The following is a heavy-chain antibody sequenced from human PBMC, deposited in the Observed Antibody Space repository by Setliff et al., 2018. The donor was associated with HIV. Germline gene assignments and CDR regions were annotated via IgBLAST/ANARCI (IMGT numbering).Heavy chain of an antibody. CDR2: IYYSGST. CDR3: TRGGSMTTLTT. J-gene: IGHJ4*02. CDR1: SGSISSYY. V-gene: IGHV4-59*08. D-gene: IGHD4-4*01. Sequence: NPSETLSLTCTFSSGSISSYYWNWIRQSPGKGLEWIGYIYYSGSTNYNPSLKSRVAISADTSKGQFSLRLSYVTAADTAVYYCTRGGSMTTLTTWGQGTLVTVSS.